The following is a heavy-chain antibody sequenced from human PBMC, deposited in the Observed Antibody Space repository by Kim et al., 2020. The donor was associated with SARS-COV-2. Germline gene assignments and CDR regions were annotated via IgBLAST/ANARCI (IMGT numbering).Heavy chain of an antibody. CDR1: GFTFSDYP. J-gene: IGHJ4*02. V-gene: IGHV3-23*01. CDR2: VSGSGGST. D-gene: IGHD3-16*01. Sequence: GGSLRLSCVASGFTFSDYPMNWVRQLPGKGLQWVAGVSGSGGSTFYADSLEGQFNVSRDNSKNTVFLQMNSLRPEDTARYYCARGKIRTSRLYDLWGQETLVTVSP. CDR3: ARGKIRTSRLYDL.